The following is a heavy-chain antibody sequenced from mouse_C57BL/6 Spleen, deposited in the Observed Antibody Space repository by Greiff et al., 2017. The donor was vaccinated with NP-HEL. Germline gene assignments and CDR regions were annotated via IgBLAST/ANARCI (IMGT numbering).Heavy chain of an antibody. CDR3: ARWGDYERGYYFDY. Sequence: QVQLQQPGAELVKPGASVKLSCKASGYTFTSYWMHWVKQRPGQGLEWIGMIHPNSGSTNYNEKFKSKATLTVDKSSSTAYMQLSSLTSEDSAVYYCARWGDYERGYYFDYWGQGTTLTVSS. CDR2: IHPNSGST. D-gene: IGHD2-4*01. J-gene: IGHJ2*01. V-gene: IGHV1-64*01. CDR1: GYTFTSYW.